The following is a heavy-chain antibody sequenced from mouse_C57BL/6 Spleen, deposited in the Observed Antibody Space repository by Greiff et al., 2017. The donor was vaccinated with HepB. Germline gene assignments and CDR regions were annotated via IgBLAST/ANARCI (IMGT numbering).Heavy chain of an antibody. D-gene: IGHD1-1*01. Sequence: EVQLVESGGGLVKPGGSLKLSCAASGFTFSSYAMSWVRQTPEKRLEWVATISDGGSYTYYPDNVKGRFTISRDNAKNNLYLQMSHLKSEDTAMYYCARAPTVVAPYYFDYWGQGTTLTVSS. CDR2: ISDGGSYT. V-gene: IGHV5-4*01. CDR3: ARAPTVVAPYYFDY. CDR1: GFTFSSYA. J-gene: IGHJ2*01.